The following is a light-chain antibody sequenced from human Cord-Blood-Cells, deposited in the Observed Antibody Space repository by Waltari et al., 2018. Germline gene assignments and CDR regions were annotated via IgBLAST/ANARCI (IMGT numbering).Light chain of an antibody. Sequence: DIQLTQSPSSLSASVGDRVTITCRASQSISSYLNWYQQKPGKAPKLLIYAASSLQSGVPSGFSGSGSGTDFTLTITNLKPEDFATYYCQQSYSTPPTFDPGPKVDIK. CDR3: QQSYSTPPT. V-gene: IGKV1-39*01. CDR2: AAS. CDR1: QSISSY. J-gene: IGKJ3*01.